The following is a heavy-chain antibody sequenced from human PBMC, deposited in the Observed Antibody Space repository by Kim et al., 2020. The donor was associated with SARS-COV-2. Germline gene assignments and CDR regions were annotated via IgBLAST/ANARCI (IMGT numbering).Heavy chain of an antibody. V-gene: IGHV3-7*01. Sequence: VDSVRGRFTISRDNAKNLLYLQMNSLRAEDTAVYYWAREEYSSSFPLDYWGQGTLVTVSS. J-gene: IGHJ4*02. CDR3: AREEYSSSFPLDY. D-gene: IGHD6-13*01.